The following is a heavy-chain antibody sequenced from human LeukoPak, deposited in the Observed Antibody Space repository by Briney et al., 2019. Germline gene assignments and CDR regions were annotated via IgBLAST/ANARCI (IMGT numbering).Heavy chain of an antibody. J-gene: IGHJ4*02. CDR2: ISGSGGKT. CDR3: ARGRGYSLIDY. V-gene: IGHV3-23*01. CDR1: GFIFTSYA. Sequence: GGSLRLSCAASGFIFTSYAMSWVRQAPGKGLEWVSGISGSGGKTYYAGSVQGRFTISRDNSKDTLYLQMNSLRAEDTAVYYCARGRGYSLIDYWGQGTLVTVSS. D-gene: IGHD6-13*01.